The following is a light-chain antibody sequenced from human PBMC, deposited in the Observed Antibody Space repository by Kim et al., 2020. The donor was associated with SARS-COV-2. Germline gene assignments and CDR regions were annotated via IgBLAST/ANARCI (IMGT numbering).Light chain of an antibody. V-gene: IGLV3-9*01. Sequence: GALEKTARMTCGGNNIVNKKVHWYQQKPGQAPVLVMYRDTNRPSGIPERFSGSNSGNTATLTISRAQAGDEADYYCQVWDSSTWVFGGGTQLTVL. CDR2: RDT. CDR3: QVWDSSTWV. CDR1: NIVNKK. J-gene: IGLJ3*02.